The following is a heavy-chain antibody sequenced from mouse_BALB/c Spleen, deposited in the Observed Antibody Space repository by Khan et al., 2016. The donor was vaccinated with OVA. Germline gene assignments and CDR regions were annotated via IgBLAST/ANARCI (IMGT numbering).Heavy chain of an antibody. CDR3: ARGGTGGFAY. CDR1: GFTFSDYG. V-gene: IGHV5-15*02. CDR2: ISNLAYNF. J-gene: IGHJ3*01. Sequence: EVQLLETGGGLVQPGGSRKLSCAASGFTFSDYGMAWIRQGPGKGPEWITFISNLAYNFYYADTVTGRFTISRENAKNTLYLEMNSLRSEDTAMYYCARGGTGGFAYWGQGTLVTVSA. D-gene: IGHD3-1*01.